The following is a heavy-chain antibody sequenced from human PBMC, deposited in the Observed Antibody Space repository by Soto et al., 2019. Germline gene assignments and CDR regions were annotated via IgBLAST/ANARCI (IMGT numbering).Heavy chain of an antibody. CDR2: ISYDGSNK. D-gene: IGHD2-15*01. CDR3: AKAVVSG. J-gene: IGHJ4*02. V-gene: IGHV3-30*18. CDR1: GFTFSSYG. Sequence: QVQLVESGGGVVQPGRSLRLSCAASGFTFSSYGMHWVRQAPGKGLEWVAVISYDGSNKYYADSVKDRFTISRDNSKNTLYLQMNSLRAEDTAVYYCAKAVVSGWGQGTLVTVSS.